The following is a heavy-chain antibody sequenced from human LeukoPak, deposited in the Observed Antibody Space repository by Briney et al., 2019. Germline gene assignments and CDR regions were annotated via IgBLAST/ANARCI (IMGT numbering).Heavy chain of an antibody. CDR1: GFIFNNYD. J-gene: IGHJ4*02. CDR2: IISGGDKT. CDR3: AKRQVRSHDY. Sequence: PGGSLRLSCAASGFIFNNYDMSWVRQAPGKGLEWVSAIISGGDKTWYSDSVKGRFTISRDNTKNTLYLQMSSLRAEDTAVYYCAKRQVRSHDYWGQGTLVIVSS. V-gene: IGHV3-23*01.